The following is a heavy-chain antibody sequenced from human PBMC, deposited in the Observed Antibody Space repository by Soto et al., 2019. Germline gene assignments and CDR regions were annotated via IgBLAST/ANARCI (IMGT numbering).Heavy chain of an antibody. V-gene: IGHV4-34*01. CDR3: ARLDIVVVVAARSWFDP. Sequence: QVQLQQWGAGLLKPSETLSLTCAVYGGSFSGYYWSWIRQPPGKGLEWFGEINHSGSTNYNPSLKRRVTRSVDTSKNQFSLKLSSVTAADTAVYYCARLDIVVVVAARSWFDPWGQGTLVTVSS. CDR2: INHSGST. CDR1: GGSFSGYY. D-gene: IGHD2-15*01. J-gene: IGHJ5*02.